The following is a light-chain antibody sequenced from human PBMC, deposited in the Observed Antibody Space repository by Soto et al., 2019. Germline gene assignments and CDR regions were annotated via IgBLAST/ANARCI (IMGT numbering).Light chain of an antibody. Sequence: SYELTQTSSVSVAPGQTARISCGGNNIGGKSVHWYQQKPGQAPVVVVYDDSDRPSGIPERFSGSNSGNTATLTISRVEAGDEADYHCQVWDSRDDHRVFGGGTQLTVL. CDR2: DDS. J-gene: IGLJ2*01. CDR3: QVWDSRDDHRV. CDR1: NIGGKS. V-gene: IGLV3-21*02.